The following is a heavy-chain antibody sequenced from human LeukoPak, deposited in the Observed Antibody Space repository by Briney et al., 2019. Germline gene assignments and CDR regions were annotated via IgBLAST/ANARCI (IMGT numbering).Heavy chain of an antibody. D-gene: IGHD3-10*01. CDR3: ARELLWFGELSEAGAFDI. J-gene: IGHJ3*02. CDR1: GGSISSYY. V-gene: IGHV4-59*01. CDR2: IYYSGST. Sequence: SETLSLTCTVSGGSISSYYWSWIRQPPGKGLEWIGYIYYSGSTNYNPSLKSRVTISVDTSKNQFSLKLSSVTAADTAVYYCARELLWFGELSEAGAFDIWGQGTMVTVSS.